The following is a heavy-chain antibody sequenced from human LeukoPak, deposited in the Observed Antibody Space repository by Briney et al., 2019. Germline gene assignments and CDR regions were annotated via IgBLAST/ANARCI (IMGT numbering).Heavy chain of an antibody. J-gene: IGHJ3*02. D-gene: IGHD3-3*01. CDR3: ARGDYDFWSGWSFAFDI. CDR2: ISAYNGNT. V-gene: IGHV1-18*01. CDR1: GYTFTSYG. Sequence: GASVKVSCKASGYTFTSYGISWVRQAPGQGLEWMGWISAYNGNTNYAQKLQGRVTMATDTSTSTAYMELRSLRSDDTAVYYCARGDYDFWSGWSFAFDIWGQGTMVTVSS.